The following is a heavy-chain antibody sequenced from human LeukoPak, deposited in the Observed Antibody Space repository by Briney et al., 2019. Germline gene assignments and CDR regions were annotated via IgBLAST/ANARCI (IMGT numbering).Heavy chain of an antibody. CDR1: GGSISSYY. Sequence: SETLSLTCTVSGGSISSYYWSWIRQPAGKGLEWIGRIYTSGSTNYNPSLKSRVTMSVDTSKNQFSLKLSSVTAADTAVYYCARVGNSSGWCLLGWYFDLWGRGTLVTVSS. V-gene: IGHV4-4*07. J-gene: IGHJ2*01. D-gene: IGHD6-19*01. CDR3: ARVGNSSGWCLLGWYFDL. CDR2: IYTSGST.